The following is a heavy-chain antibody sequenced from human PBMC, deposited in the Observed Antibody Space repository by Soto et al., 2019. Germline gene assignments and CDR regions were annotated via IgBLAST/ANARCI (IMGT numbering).Heavy chain of an antibody. CDR1: GYSFTDNS. CDR3: LSQRSGVVY. D-gene: IGHD1-26*01. V-gene: IGHV1-2*04. Sequence: QVHLVQSGAEVKKPGASVRVSCKASGYSFTDNSMHWVLQAPGQGLEWMGWINPNNGGTNYAQRFRGWVTMTRHTSVSTAYMDLNRLKYDDTAVYYCLSQRSGVVYWGQGTLVTVSS. CDR2: INPNNGGT. J-gene: IGHJ4*02.